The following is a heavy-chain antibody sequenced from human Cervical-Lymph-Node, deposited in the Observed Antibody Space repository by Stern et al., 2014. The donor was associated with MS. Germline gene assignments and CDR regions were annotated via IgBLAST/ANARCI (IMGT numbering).Heavy chain of an antibody. Sequence: QLQLQESGPGLVKPSQTLSLTCTVSGGSITSGSYYWSWIRQPAGKGLEWIGRFYSSGSTAYNPPLKSRVTISVDTSKTQSSLKLPSVTAADTAVYYCASGHRMLLGAFWGQGSLVTVSS. CDR1: GGSITSGSYY. CDR2: FYSSGST. CDR3: ASGHRMLLGAF. D-gene: IGHD2-8*01. J-gene: IGHJ4*02. V-gene: IGHV4-61*02.